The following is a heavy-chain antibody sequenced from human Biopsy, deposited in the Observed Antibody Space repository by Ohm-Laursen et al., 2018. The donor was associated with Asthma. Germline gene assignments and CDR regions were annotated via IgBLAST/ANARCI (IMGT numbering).Heavy chain of an antibody. D-gene: IGHD2/OR15-2a*01. CDR1: GFNFGNYA. CDR3: ARDESFSMASGSWFDP. J-gene: IGHJ5*02. CDR2: ISGNSIII. V-gene: IGHV3-23*01. Sequence: GSLRLSCTASGFNFGNYAMAWVRQAPGKGLEWVSTISGNSIIIHYGGSVKGRFTISRDNSKNTMYLVMNSLRPEDTAVYYCARDESFSMASGSWFDPWGQGTLVTVSS.